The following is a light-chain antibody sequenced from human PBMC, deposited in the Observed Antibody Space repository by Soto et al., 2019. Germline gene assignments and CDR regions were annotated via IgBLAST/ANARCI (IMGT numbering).Light chain of an antibody. Sequence: QSVLTQPPSVSGAPGQRVTISCTGSSSNIGAGYDVHWYQQLPGTAPKLIIYGNSNRPSGVPDRFSGSKSGTSASLAITGLQAEDEAEYYCQSYDSSLSGSGVFGTGTKVTVL. J-gene: IGLJ1*01. V-gene: IGLV1-40*01. CDR3: QSYDSSLSGSGV. CDR1: SSNIGAGYD. CDR2: GNS.